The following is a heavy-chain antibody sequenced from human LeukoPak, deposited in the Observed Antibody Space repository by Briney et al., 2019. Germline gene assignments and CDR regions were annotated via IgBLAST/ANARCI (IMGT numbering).Heavy chain of an antibody. J-gene: IGHJ4*02. CDR2: ISSSSSYI. V-gene: IGHV3-21*04. Sequence: GGSLRLSCAASGFTFSSYSMNLVRQAPGKGLEWVSSISSSSSYIYYADSVKGRFTISRDNAKNSLYLQMNSLRAEDTAVYYCATRTYTVTYFDYWGQGTLVTVSS. CDR1: GFTFSSYS. CDR3: ATRTYTVTYFDY. D-gene: IGHD4-17*01.